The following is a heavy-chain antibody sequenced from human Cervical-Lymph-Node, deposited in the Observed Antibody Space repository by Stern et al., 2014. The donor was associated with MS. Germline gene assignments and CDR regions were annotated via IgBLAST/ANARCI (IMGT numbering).Heavy chain of an antibody. D-gene: IGHD2-21*01. CDR1: GFTFSSYA. CDR2: MTGSGGST. Sequence: EMQLVVSGGGLVQPGGSVRLSCAASGFTFSSYAMSWVRQAAGKGLEWVSAMTGSGGSTYYADSVKGRFTISRDNSKSALYLQMNSLRAEDTAVYYCVRDLAGRHGQWGQGTLVTVSS. CDR3: VRDLAGRHGQ. V-gene: IGHV3-23*04. J-gene: IGHJ1*01.